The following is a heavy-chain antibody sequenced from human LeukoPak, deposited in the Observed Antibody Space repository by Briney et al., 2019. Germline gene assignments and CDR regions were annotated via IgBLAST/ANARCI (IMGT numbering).Heavy chain of an antibody. D-gene: IGHD3-10*01. Sequence: ASVKVSCKASGYTFTSHDINWVRQATGQGLEWMGWMNPNSGNTGYAQKFQGRVTMTRNTSISTAYMELSSLRSEDTAVYYCARTRRVRGVIISPSDYWGQGTLVTVSS. J-gene: IGHJ4*02. CDR3: ARTRRVRGVIISPSDY. CDR1: GYTFTSHD. V-gene: IGHV1-8*01. CDR2: MNPNSGNT.